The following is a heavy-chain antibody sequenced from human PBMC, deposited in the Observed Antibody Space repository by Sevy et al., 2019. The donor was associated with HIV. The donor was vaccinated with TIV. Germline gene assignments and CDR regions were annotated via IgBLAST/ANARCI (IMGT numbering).Heavy chain of an antibody. J-gene: IGHJ6*02. CDR2: ISDISSAI. CDR1: GFPFSSYG. Sequence: GGSLRLSCAASGFPFSSYGMNWVRQAPGKGLEWVSYISDISSAIYYADSVKGRFTISRDNAKKSLYLQMNSLRAEDTPVYYCARGLAALPGYYYGMDVWGQGTTVTVSS. D-gene: IGHD6-6*01. CDR3: ARGLAALPGYYYGMDV. V-gene: IGHV3-48*01.